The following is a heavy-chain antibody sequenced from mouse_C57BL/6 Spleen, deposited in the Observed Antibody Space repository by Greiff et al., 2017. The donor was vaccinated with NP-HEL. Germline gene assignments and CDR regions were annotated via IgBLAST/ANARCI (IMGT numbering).Heavy chain of an antibody. J-gene: IGHJ1*03. CDR1: GFTFSSYG. V-gene: IGHV5-6*01. Sequence: EVMLVESGGDLVKPGGSLKLSCAASGFTFSSYGMSWVRQTPDKRLEWVATISSGGSYTYYPDSVKGRFTISRDNAKNTLYLQMSSLKSEDTAMYYCARHGITDWYFDVWGTGTTVTVSS. CDR3: ARHGITDWYFDV. D-gene: IGHD1-2*01. CDR2: ISSGGSYT.